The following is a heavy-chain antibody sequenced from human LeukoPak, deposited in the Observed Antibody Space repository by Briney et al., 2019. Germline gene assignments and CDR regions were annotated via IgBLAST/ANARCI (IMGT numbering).Heavy chain of an antibody. D-gene: IGHD4-23*01. Sequence: SETLSLTCTVSGGSISSGSYYWSWIRQPAGKGLEWIGRIYYSGSTNYNPSLKSRVTISVDTSKNQFSLKLSSVTAADTAVYYCARSTTHGGNSRGYGYWGQGTLVTVSS. CDR2: IYYSGST. CDR3: ARSTTHGGNSRGYGY. J-gene: IGHJ4*02. CDR1: GGSISSGSYY. V-gene: IGHV4-61*10.